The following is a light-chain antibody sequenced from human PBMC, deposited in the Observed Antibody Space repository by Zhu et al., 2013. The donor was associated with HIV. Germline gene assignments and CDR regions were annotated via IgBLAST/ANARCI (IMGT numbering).Light chain of an antibody. V-gene: IGKV1-5*01. CDR1: QYINTW. CDR2: DAS. CDR3: QQYDSYST. J-gene: IGKJ1*01. Sequence: DIQMTQSPSTLSASVGDRVTITCRASQYINTWLAWYQQRPGKAPKLLIYDASTLESGVPSRFSATGSGIEFTLTISSLQPDDFATYYCQQYDSYSTFGPGTKVEMK.